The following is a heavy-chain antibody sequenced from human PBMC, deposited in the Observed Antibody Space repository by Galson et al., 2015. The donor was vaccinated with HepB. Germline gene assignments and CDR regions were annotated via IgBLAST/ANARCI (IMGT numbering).Heavy chain of an antibody. J-gene: IGHJ4*02. CDR1: GFTFSSFW. CDR2: IKKDGSQT. Sequence: SLRLSCAASGFTFSSFWMTWVRQAPGKGLEWVANIKKDGSQTYYVDSVQGRFTISRDNAKNSLYLQMNSLRAEDTAVYYCAREGFYSNTWGDFDYWGQGTLVTVSS. CDR3: AREGFYSNTWGDFDY. V-gene: IGHV3-7*01. D-gene: IGHD6-13*01.